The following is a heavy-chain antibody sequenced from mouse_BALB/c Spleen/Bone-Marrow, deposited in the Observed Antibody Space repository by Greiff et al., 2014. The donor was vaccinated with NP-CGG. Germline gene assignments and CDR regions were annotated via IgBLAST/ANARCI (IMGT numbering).Heavy chain of an antibody. J-gene: IGHJ2*01. CDR2: IDPSDSET. CDR3: ATYKRLYFDY. CDR1: GYSFTSYW. V-gene: IGHV1S126*01. Sequence: VQRVESGPQLVRPGASVKISCKASGYSFTSYWMHWMNQRPGQGLEWIGMIDPSDSETRLNQKFKDKATLTVDKSSSTAYMQLSSPTSEDSAVYYCATYKRLYFDYWGQGTTLTVSS.